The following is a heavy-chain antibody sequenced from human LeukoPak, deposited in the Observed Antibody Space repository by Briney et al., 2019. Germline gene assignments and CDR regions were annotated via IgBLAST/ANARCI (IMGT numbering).Heavy chain of an antibody. CDR3: ARDLGYYYDSSGYSAPFDP. D-gene: IGHD3-22*01. CDR1: GGSISSSNYY. J-gene: IGHJ5*02. V-gene: IGHV4-39*07. CDR2: IYYSGST. Sequence: SETLSLTCTVSGGSISSSNYYWGWIRQPPGKGLEWIGSIYYSGSTYYNPSLKSRLTISVDMSKNQFSLKLSSVTAADTAVYYCARDLGYYYDSSGYSAPFDPWGQGTLVTVSS.